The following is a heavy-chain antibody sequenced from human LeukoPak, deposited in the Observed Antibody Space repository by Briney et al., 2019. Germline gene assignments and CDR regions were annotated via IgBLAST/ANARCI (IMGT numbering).Heavy chain of an antibody. Sequence: SETLSLTCAVYGGSFSGYYWSWLRQPPGKGLEWIGETNHSGSTNYNPSLKSRVTISVDTSKNQFSLKLSSVTAADTAVYYCARGRGGLQRVYFQHWGQGTLVTVSS. J-gene: IGHJ1*01. CDR2: TNHSGST. CDR1: GGSFSGYY. CDR3: ARGRGGLQRVYFQH. V-gene: IGHV4-34*01. D-gene: IGHD2-15*01.